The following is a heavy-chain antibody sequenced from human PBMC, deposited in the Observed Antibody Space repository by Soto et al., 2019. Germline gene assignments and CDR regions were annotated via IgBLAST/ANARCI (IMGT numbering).Heavy chain of an antibody. J-gene: IGHJ5*02. Sequence: SETLSLTCAVYGGSFSGYYWSWIRQPPGKGLEWIGEINHSGSTNYNPSLKSRVTILVDTSKNQFSLKLSSVTAADTAVYYCARRLAGDFWSGYYPHGGFDPWGQGTLVTVSS. CDR3: ARRLAGDFWSGYYPHGGFDP. CDR1: GGSFSGYY. D-gene: IGHD3-3*01. CDR2: INHSGST. V-gene: IGHV4-34*01.